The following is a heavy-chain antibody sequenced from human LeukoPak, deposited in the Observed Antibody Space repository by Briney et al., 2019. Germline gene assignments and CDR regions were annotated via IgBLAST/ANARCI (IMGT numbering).Heavy chain of an antibody. J-gene: IGHJ6*03. CDR3: ARSPTAMVSYYYYMDV. V-gene: IGHV3-30*02. D-gene: IGHD5-18*01. Sequence: GGSLRLSCAASGFTFSSYGMHWVRQAPGKGLEWVAFIRYDGSNKYYADSVKGRFTISRDNSKNTLYLQMNSLRGEDTAVYYCARSPTAMVSYYYYMDVWGKGTTVTVSS. CDR2: IRYDGSNK. CDR1: GFTFSSYG.